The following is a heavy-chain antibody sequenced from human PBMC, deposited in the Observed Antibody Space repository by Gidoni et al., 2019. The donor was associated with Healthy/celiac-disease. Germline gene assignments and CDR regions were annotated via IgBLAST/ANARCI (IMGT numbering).Heavy chain of an antibody. J-gene: IGHJ5*02. CDR3: AKDREGPKHPSTNWFDP. D-gene: IGHD1-26*01. CDR1: GFTFSSYA. V-gene: IGHV3-23*04. Sequence: EVQLVESGGGLVQPGGSLRLSCAASGFTFSSYAMSWVRQAPGKGLEWVSAISGSGGSTYYADSVKGRFTISRDNSKNTLYLQMNSLRAEDTAVYYCAKDREGPKHPSTNWFDPWGQGTLVTVSS. CDR2: ISGSGGST.